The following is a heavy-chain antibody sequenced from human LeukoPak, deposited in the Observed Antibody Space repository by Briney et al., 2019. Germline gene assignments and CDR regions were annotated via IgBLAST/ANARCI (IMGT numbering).Heavy chain of an antibody. D-gene: IGHD3-10*01. CDR1: GFTFSDYY. CDR2: ISSRSNPI. J-gene: IGHJ4*02. CDR3: VKVAKYYYGSETYYFFEH. Sequence: GGSLRLSCAASGFTFSDYYMSWIRQAPGKGLEWVSYISSRSNPIYYADSVKGRFTISRDNAKNSLDLQMNSLRVDDTGIYYCVKVAKYYYGSETYYFFEHWGQGTPVTASS. V-gene: IGHV3-11*04.